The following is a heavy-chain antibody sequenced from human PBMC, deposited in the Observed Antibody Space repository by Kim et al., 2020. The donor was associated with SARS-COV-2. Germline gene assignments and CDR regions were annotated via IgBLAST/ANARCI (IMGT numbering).Heavy chain of an antibody. CDR1: GFTFSSYG. CDR2: IWYDGSNK. J-gene: IGHJ3*02. D-gene: IGHD1-26*01. V-gene: IGHV3-33*06. CDR3: AKSVSGSYPGGAGEGAFDI. Sequence: GGSLRLSCAASGFTFSSYGMHWVRQAPGKGLEWVAVIWYDGSNKYYADSVKGRFTISRDNSKNTLYLQMNSLRAEDTAVYYCAKSVSGSYPGGAGEGAFDIWGQGTMVTVSS.